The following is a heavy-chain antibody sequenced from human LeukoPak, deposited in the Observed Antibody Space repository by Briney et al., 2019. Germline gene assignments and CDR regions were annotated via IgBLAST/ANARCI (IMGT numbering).Heavy chain of an antibody. D-gene: IGHD4-17*01. CDR3: AKDTSTVPWYFAL. CDR1: GFTFISYA. V-gene: IGHV3-23*01. CDR2: ISDSGGST. Sequence: GGSRRLSCAASGFTFISYAMSWVRQAPGKGLEWVSAISDSGGSTYYADSVKGRFTISRDNSKNTLYLQMNSLRVEDTAIYYCAKDTSTVPWYFALWGRGTLVTVSS. J-gene: IGHJ2*01.